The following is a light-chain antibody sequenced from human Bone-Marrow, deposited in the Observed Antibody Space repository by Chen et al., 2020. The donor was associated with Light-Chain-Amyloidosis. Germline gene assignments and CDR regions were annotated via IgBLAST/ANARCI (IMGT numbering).Light chain of an antibody. Sequence: SYVLTQPSSVSVAPGQTATIACGGNNIGSTSVQWYKQTPGQAPLLVVYDDSDRPSGIPERLSGSNSGNTATLTISRVEAGDEADYYCQVWDRSSDRPVFGGGTKLTVL. CDR3: QVWDRSSDRPV. J-gene: IGLJ3*02. CDR2: DDS. CDR1: NIGSTS. V-gene: IGLV3-21*02.